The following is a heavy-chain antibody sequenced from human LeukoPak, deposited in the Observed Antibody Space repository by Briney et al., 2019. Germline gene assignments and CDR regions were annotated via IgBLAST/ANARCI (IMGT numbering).Heavy chain of an antibody. J-gene: IGHJ4*02. D-gene: IGHD2-21*01. CDR2: IYPGDSDT. CDR3: AGPVGPYCGGDCYSDY. Sequence: GESLKISCKGSGYSFTSYWIGWVRQMPGKGLEWMGIIYPGDSDTRYLPSFHGQVAISADKSISTAYLQWSSLKDADTAMYYCAGPVGPYCGGDCYSDYWGQGTLVSVSS. V-gene: IGHV5-51*01. CDR1: GYSFTSYW.